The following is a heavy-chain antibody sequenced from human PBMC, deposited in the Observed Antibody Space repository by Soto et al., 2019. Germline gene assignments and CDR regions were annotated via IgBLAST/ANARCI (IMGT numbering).Heavy chain of an antibody. CDR2: FNATSENT. CDR1: GFCFSSYT. Sequence: EVQLLESGGGLVQPGGSLRLSCVGSGFCFSSYTMTWVRQAPGKGLEWVSSFNATSENTYYADSVRGRFTISRDNSKNTLFLKMNSLPAEDTAMYYCAKARDQQWVRLPFDYWGQGILVIVSS. V-gene: IGHV3-23*01. CDR3: AKARDQQWVRLPFDY. J-gene: IGHJ4*02. D-gene: IGHD6-19*01.